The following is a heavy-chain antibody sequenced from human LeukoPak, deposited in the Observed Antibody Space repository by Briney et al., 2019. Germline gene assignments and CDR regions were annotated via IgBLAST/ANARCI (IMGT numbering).Heavy chain of an antibody. D-gene: IGHD5-18*01. CDR1: GFTFNNSA. CDR2: ISSNGGST. V-gene: IGHV3-64*01. CDR3: ARGGIQLWSHDAFDI. Sequence: GGSLRLSCAVSGFTFNNSAMHWVRQAPGKGLEYITAISSNGGSTFYTNSAKGRFTISRDNSKNTLYLQMDSLRAEDMAVYYCARGGIQLWSHDAFDIWGQGTMVTVSS. J-gene: IGHJ3*02.